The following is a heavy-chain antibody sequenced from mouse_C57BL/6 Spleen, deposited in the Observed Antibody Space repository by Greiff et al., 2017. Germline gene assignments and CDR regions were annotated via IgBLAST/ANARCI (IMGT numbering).Heavy chain of an antibody. V-gene: IGHV1-54*01. CDR1: GYAFTNYL. J-gene: IGHJ3*01. Sequence: QVQLQQSGAELVRPGTSVKVSCKASGYAFTNYLIEWVKQRPGQGLEWIGVINPGSGGTNYNEKFKGKATLTADKSSSTAYMQLSSLTSEDSAVYFCASEAYYSNFAYWGQGTLVTVSA. D-gene: IGHD2-5*01. CDR2: INPGSGGT. CDR3: ASEAYYSNFAY.